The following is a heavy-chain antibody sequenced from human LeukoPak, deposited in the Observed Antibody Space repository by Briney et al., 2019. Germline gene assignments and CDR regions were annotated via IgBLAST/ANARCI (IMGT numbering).Heavy chain of an antibody. CDR1: GGSISNNNYF. V-gene: IGHV4-39*01. Sequence: SETLSLTCNVFGGSISNNNYFWAWIRQPPGKGLEWLGSIFYTGTAYYNPSLESPVTMSVDTSKNQFSLKLSSVTAADTAVYYCARSLHTYYDILTYPGAFDIWGQGTMVTVSS. CDR2: IFYTGTA. J-gene: IGHJ3*02. D-gene: IGHD3-9*01. CDR3: ARSLHTYYDILTYPGAFDI.